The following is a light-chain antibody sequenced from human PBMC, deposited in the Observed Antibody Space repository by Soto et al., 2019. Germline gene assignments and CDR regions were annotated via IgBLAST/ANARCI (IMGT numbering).Light chain of an antibody. CDR3: QQYNNWPQT. CDR2: GAS. V-gene: IGKV3D-15*01. CDR1: QNVSND. Sequence: EIVLTQSPATLSVSPGERATLSCRASQNVSNDLAWYHQKPGQAPSLLIYGASTRATGIPARFSGSGSGTEFTLTVSSLEPEDFAVYYCQQYNNWPQTFGQGTKVEIK. J-gene: IGKJ1*01.